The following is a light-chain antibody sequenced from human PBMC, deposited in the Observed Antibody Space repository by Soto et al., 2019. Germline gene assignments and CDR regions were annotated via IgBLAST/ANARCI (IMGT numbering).Light chain of an antibody. Sequence: SYELTQPPSVSVSPGQTASITCSGDKLGDKYACWYQQKPGQSPVLVIYQDSKRPSGIPERFSGSNSENTATLTISGTQAMNESDYYCQAWDSSTACVVFGGRTKLTVL. CDR1: KLGDKY. CDR3: QAWDSSTACVV. CDR2: QDS. V-gene: IGLV3-1*01. J-gene: IGLJ2*01.